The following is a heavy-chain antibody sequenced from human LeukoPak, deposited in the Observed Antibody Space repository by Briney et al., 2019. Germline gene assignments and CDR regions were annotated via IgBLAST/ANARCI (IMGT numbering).Heavy chain of an antibody. D-gene: IGHD7-27*01. CDR2: INHSGST. CDR1: GGSFSGYY. J-gene: IGHJ4*02. CDR3: ARGMGIGRDFDY. V-gene: IGHV4-34*01. Sequence: SETLSLTFAVYGGSFSGYYWSWIRQPPGKGLEWIGEINHSGSTNYNPSLKSRVTISVDTSKNQFSLKLSSVTAADTAVYYCARGMGIGRDFDYWGQGTLVTVSS.